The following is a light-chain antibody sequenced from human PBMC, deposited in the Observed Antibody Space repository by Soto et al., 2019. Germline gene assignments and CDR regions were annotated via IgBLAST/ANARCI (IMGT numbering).Light chain of an antibody. J-gene: IGKJ2*01. CDR1: QDISEY. V-gene: IGKV1-9*01. CDR3: RQFNSFPNT. CDR2: AAS. Sequence: DIQLTQSPSLLSASVGDRVTITCRASQDISEYLAWYQQKPGKAPKVVIYAASTLPTGVPARFSGSGSGTEFSLTINGLQPEDFATYYCRQFNSFPNTFGPGT.